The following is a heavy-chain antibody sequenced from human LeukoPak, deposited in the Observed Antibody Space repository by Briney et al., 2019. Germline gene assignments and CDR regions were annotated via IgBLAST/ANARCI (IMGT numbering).Heavy chain of an antibody. V-gene: IGHV1-8*01. J-gene: IGHJ6*02. CDR1: EYTFTSYD. CDR2: MNPNSGNT. D-gene: IGHD3-3*01. CDR3: TRGGVTIFGVVIIRDYYGMDV. Sequence: ASVKVSCKASEYTFTSYDINWVRQATGQGLEWMGWMNPNSGNTGYAQKFQGRVTITRDTSASTAYMGLSSLRSEDTAVYYCTRGGVTIFGVVIIRDYYGMDVWGQGTTVTVSS.